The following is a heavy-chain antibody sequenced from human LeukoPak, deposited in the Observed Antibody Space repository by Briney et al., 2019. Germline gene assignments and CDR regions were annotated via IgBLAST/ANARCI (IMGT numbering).Heavy chain of an antibody. J-gene: IGHJ4*02. CDR1: GGSISSGDYY. V-gene: IGHV4-30-4*01. CDR3: ARWNYYDSSGYYY. Sequence: SETLSLTCTVSGGSISSGDYYWSWIRQPPGKGLEWIGYIYYSGSTYYNPSLKSRVTISVDTSKNQFSLKLSSVTAADTAVYYCARWNYYDSSGYYYWGQGTLVTVSS. D-gene: IGHD3-22*01. CDR2: IYYSGST.